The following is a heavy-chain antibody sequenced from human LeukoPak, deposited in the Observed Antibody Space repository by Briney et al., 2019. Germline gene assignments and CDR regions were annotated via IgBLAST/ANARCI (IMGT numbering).Heavy chain of an antibody. CDR3: TRDKDYDFWSGYYTYYYYMDV. V-gene: IGHV3-49*03. Sequence: GGSLRLSCTASGFTFGDYAMSWFRQAPGKGLEWVGFIRSNAYGGSTEYAASVKGRFTISRDDSKSIAYLQMNSLKTEDTAVYYCTRDKDYDFWSGYYTYYYYMDVWGKGTTVTVSS. CDR2: IRSNAYGGST. D-gene: IGHD3-3*01. CDR1: GFTFGDYA. J-gene: IGHJ6*03.